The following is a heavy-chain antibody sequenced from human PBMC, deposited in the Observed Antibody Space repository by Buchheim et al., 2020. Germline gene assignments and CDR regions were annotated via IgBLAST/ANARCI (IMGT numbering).Heavy chain of an antibody. CDR2: IKQDGSEK. V-gene: IGHV3-7*01. CDR1: GFPFSNYW. D-gene: IGHD6-13*01. CDR3: ARESRSSWNDEEYYYGLDV. J-gene: IGHJ6*02. Sequence: EVQLVESGGGLVQPGGSLRLSCAVSGFPFSNYWLTWVRRAPGKGLEWVANIKQDGSEKYYVDSVRGRFTISRDNAKNSVFLQMNSLRAEDTAVYYCARESRSSWNDEEYYYGLDVWGQGTT.